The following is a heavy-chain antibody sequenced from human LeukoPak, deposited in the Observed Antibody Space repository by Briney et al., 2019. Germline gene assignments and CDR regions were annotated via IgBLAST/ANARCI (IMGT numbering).Heavy chain of an antibody. CDR3: ARDHAGYWFDP. J-gene: IGHJ5*02. V-gene: IGHV3-21*01. Sequence: GGSLRLSCAASGFTFSSYSMNWVRQAPGKGLEWVSSISSSSSYIYYADSVKGRFTISRDNAKNSLYLQMNSLRAEDTAVYYCARDHAGYWFDPWGQGTLVTVSS. CDR1: GFTFSSYS. CDR2: ISSSSSYI.